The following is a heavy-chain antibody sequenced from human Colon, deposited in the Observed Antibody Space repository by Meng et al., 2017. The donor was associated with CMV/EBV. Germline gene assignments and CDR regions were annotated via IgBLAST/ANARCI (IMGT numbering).Heavy chain of an antibody. V-gene: IGHV1-8*01. D-gene: IGHD6-13*01. Sequence: ASVKVSCKASGYTFTSYDINWVRQATGQGLEWMGWMNPNSGNTGYAQKFQGRVTMTRNTSISTAYMELSSLRSEDTAVYYCARGRLLRSWYRSSLVYCGPGTLVPLSS. J-gene: IGHJ4*02. CDR1: GYTFTSYD. CDR2: MNPNSGNT. CDR3: ARGRLLRSWYRSSLVY.